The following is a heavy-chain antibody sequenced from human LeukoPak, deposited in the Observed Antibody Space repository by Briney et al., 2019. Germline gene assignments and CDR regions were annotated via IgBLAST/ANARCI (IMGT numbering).Heavy chain of an antibody. D-gene: IGHD3-22*01. J-gene: IGHJ4*02. V-gene: IGHV3-48*03. Sequence: SGGSLRLSCAASGFTFSSYEMNWVRQAPGKGLEWVSYISSSGSTIYYADSVKGRFTISRDNAKNSLYLQMNSLRAEDTAVYYCASTPRPSHYYYDSSGYFRGYFDYWGQGTLVTVSS. CDR1: GFTFSSYE. CDR2: ISSSGSTI. CDR3: ASTPRPSHYYYDSSGYFRGYFDY.